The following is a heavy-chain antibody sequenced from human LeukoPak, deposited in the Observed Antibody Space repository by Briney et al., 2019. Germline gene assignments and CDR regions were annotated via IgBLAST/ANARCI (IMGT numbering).Heavy chain of an antibody. D-gene: IGHD6-13*01. J-gene: IGHJ4*02. Sequence: GGSLRLSRAASGFTFSSYNMNWVRQAPGKGLEWVSYISSSSSTIYYADSVKGRFTISRDNAKNSLYLQMNSLRDEDTAVYYCARGVAAAGRLVDYWGQGTLVTVSS. CDR3: ARGVAAAGRLVDY. CDR2: ISSSSSTI. V-gene: IGHV3-48*02. CDR1: GFTFSSYN.